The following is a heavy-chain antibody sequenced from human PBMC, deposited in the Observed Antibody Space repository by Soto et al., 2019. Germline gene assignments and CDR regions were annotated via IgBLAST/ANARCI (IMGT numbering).Heavy chain of an antibody. D-gene: IGHD6-19*01. CDR3: AHRPSGWYLFDY. CDR1: VFSLSTSGLG. Sequence: QITLKESGPTLVRPTQTLTLTCTFSVFSLSTSGLGVGWIRQPPGKALEWLALIYWNDDKRYSPSLKARLTITKDTSKNQVVLIMTNMDPVDTATYYCAHRPSGWYLFDYWGQGTLVTVSS. J-gene: IGHJ4*02. V-gene: IGHV2-5*01. CDR2: IYWNDDK.